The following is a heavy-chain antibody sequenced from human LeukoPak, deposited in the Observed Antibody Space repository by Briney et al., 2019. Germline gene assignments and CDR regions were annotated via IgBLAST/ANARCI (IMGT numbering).Heavy chain of an antibody. CDR1: GGSISSSSYY. Sequence: SETLSLTCTVSGGSISSSSYYWGWIRQPPGKGLEWIGSIYYSGSTYYNPSLKSRVTISVDTSKNQFSLKLSSVTAADTAVYYCARASKLLWFGETSDYFDYWGQGTLVTVSS. J-gene: IGHJ4*02. V-gene: IGHV4-39*07. CDR2: IYYSGST. D-gene: IGHD3-10*01. CDR3: ARASKLLWFGETSDYFDY.